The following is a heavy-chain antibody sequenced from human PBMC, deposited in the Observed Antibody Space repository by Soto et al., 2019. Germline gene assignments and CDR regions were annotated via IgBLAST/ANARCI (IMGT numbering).Heavy chain of an antibody. CDR1: GGTFRSYT. V-gene: IGHV1-69*12. Sequence: QVQLVQSGAEVKKPGSSVTVSCKASGGTFRSYTISWVRQVPGQGLEWMGGIIPIFSTANYAQKFQGRVTSTADESTRTAYMELTSQRSEDTAVYYCARENHRFLQLWYFDLWGRGTMVTVSS. CDR3: ARENHRFLQLWYFDL. CDR2: IIPIFSTA. D-gene: IGHD1-1*01. J-gene: IGHJ2*01.